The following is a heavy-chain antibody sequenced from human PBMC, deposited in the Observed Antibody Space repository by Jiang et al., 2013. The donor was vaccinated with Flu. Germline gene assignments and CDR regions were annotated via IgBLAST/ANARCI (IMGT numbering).Heavy chain of an antibody. V-gene: IGHV4-4*02. D-gene: IGHD3-10*01. CDR3: ARVQVTMVRGVIRWFDP. Sequence: SLKSRVTISVDKSKNQFSLKLSSVTAADTAVYYCARVQVTMVRGVIRWFDPWGQGTLVTVSS. J-gene: IGHJ5*02.